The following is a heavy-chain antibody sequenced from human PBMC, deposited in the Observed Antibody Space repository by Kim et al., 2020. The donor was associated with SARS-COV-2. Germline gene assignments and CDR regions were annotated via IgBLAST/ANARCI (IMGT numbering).Heavy chain of an antibody. J-gene: IGHJ5*02. D-gene: IGHD3-3*01. V-gene: IGHV4-39*02. CDR2: IYYSGST. CDR3: ARDGCLNIAIFGVVTPGGNWFDP. CDR1: GGSISSSSYY. Sequence: SETLSLTCTVSGGSISSSSYYWGWIRQPPGKGLDWIGTIYYSGSTYYNPSLKSRVTISEDTSKSHFSLKLTSVNAADTAVYYCARDGCLNIAIFGVVTPGGNWFDPWGQGTLVTVSS.